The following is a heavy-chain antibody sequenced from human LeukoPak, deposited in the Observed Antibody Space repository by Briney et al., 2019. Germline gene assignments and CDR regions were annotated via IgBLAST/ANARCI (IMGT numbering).Heavy chain of an antibody. Sequence: PGGTLSLSCAASGFTFSSYSMNWVRQAPGQGLEWVSYISSSNSTIYYADSVKGRFTISRDNATNSLYLQMISARAAATSVYYFAMFSNLGACPAEDYGGRGPVVTVSS. CDR2: ISSSNSTI. CDR1: GFTFSSYS. J-gene: IGHJ4*02. D-gene: IGHD1-26*01. CDR3: AMFSNLGACPAEDY. V-gene: IGHV3-48*01.